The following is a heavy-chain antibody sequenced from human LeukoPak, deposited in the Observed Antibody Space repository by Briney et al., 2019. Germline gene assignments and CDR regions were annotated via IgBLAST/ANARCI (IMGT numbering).Heavy chain of an antibody. CDR3: ARAVGKSLERDY. J-gene: IGHJ4*02. V-gene: IGHV3-30*14. D-gene: IGHD1-1*01. Sequence: GGSLRLSCAASGFTFSSYAMHWVRQAPGKGLEWVAVISYDGSNKYYADSVKGRFTISRDNSKNTLYLQMNSLRAEDTAVYYCARAVGKSLERDYWGQGTLVTVSS. CDR2: ISYDGSNK. CDR1: GFTFSSYA.